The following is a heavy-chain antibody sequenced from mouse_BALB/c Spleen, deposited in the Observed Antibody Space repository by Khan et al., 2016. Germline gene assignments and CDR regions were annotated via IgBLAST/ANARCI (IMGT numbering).Heavy chain of an antibody. CDR3: ARVERLRHAFAY. Sequence: EVQLQESGPGLVKPSQSLSLTCSVTGYSITSGYYWNWIRQFPGNKLEWMGDISYDGSNNYNPSLKNPISLTRATSKNQFFLHLIPVTSEDTTSYYCARVERLRHAFAYWGQGTLVSVSA. J-gene: IGHJ3*01. CDR1: GYSITSGYY. D-gene: IGHD2-4*01. V-gene: IGHV3-6*02. CDR2: ISYDGSN.